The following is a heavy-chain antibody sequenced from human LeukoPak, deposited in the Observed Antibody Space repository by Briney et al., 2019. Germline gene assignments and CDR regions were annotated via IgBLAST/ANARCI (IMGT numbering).Heavy chain of an antibody. D-gene: IGHD3-22*01. J-gene: IGHJ5*02. CDR3: ASGITVYYYDSSGYP. CDR2: ISISRSYI. V-gene: IGHV3-21*01. Sequence: GGSLRLSCAASGFTCSSYSMYWVRQAPGEGLEWVSSISISRSYIYYADSVKGRFTISRGNAKNSLYLQMNSLRAEDTAVYYCASGITVYYYDSSGYPWGQGTLVTVSS. CDR1: GFTCSSYS.